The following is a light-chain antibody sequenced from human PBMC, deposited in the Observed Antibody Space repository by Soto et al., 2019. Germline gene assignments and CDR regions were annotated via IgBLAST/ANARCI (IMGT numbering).Light chain of an antibody. CDR1: QSVTSKY. CDR3: QQYGSSVQ. J-gene: IGKJ4*02. CDR2: GAS. Sequence: EIVLTQAPDTLSLSPGERATLSCRASQSVTSKYLAWYQQKPGQAPRLLIHGASHRATGIPDRFSGSGSGTDFTLTISRLEPEDFALYYCQQYGSSVQFGGGTKVEIK. V-gene: IGKV3-20*01.